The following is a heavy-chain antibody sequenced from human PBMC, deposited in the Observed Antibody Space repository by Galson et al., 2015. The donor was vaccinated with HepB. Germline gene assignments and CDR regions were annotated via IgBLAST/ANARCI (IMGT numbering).Heavy chain of an antibody. CDR1: GSTFSNYG. Sequence: SLRLSCAVSGSTFSNYGMHWVRQAPGKGLEWVSVIWYDGSNKYYADSVKGRFTISRDNSKNTVYLQVNSLRAEDTAVYYCARDWPLGGFDYWGQGTLVTVSS. D-gene: IGHD1-26*01. J-gene: IGHJ4*02. V-gene: IGHV3-33*01. CDR3: ARDWPLGGFDY. CDR2: IWYDGSNK.